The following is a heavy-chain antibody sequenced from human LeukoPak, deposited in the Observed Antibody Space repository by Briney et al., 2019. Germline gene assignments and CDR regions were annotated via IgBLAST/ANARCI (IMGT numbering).Heavy chain of an antibody. CDR2: IYYSGST. CDR3: AREVPTTVTTANWFDP. Sequence: SKTLSLTCTVSGGSISSGDYYWSWIRQPPGKGLEWIGYIYYSGSTYYNPSLKSRVTISVDTSKNQFSLKLSSVTAADTAVYYCAREVPTTVTTANWFDPWGQGTLVTVSS. V-gene: IGHV4-30-4*01. CDR1: GGSISSGDYY. D-gene: IGHD4-11*01. J-gene: IGHJ5*02.